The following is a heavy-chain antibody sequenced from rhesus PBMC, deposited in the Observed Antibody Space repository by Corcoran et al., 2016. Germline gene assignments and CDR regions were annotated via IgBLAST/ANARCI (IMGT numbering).Heavy chain of an antibody. D-gene: IGHD2-2*01. Sequence: QLQLQESGPGLVKPSETLSVTCAVSGGSTSSSYWSWIRQAPGKGLEWIGYIYGGGSSTNYNPSLKSRVTLSVDTSKNQLSLKLSSVTTADTAVYYCARDPDIVLDIWGQGVLVTVSS. CDR2: IYGGGSST. CDR1: GGSTSSSY. V-gene: IGHV4-169*02. CDR3: ARDPDIVLDI. J-gene: IGHJ4*01.